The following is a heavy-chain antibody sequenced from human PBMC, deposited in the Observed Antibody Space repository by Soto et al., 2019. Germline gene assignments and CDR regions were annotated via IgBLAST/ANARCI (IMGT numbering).Heavy chain of an antibody. Sequence: QVQLVQSGAEVKKPGASVKVSCKASGYTFTSYGISWVRQAPGQGLEWMGWISDYNGNTNYAQKVQGRVTMTTDTHTSADSIEVRRLRSDDPAVYYCASDWRSFLGPTRDPWGQGTLVPVSS. CDR2: ISDYNGNT. V-gene: IGHV1-18*01. CDR1: GYTFTSYG. J-gene: IGHJ5*02. CDR3: ASDWRSFLGPTRDP. D-gene: IGHD3-3*01.